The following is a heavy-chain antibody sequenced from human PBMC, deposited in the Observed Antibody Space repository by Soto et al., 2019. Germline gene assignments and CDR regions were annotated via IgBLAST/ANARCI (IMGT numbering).Heavy chain of an antibody. D-gene: IGHD3-10*01. J-gene: IGHJ4*02. Sequence: GGSLRLSCAASGFTFSSYGMHWVRQAPGKGLEWVAVISYDGSNKYYADSVKGRFTISRDNSKNTLYLQMNSLRAEDTAVYYCAKVGSLWFGELLTFPDYWGQGTLVTVSS. V-gene: IGHV3-30*18. CDR1: GFTFSSYG. CDR2: ISYDGSNK. CDR3: AKVGSLWFGELLTFPDY.